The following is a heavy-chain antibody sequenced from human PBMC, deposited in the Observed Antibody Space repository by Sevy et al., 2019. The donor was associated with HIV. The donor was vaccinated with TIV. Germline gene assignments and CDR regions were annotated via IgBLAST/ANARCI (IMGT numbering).Heavy chain of an antibody. CDR3: ARGYTTVRGVIGY. CDR1: GFTFSSYW. J-gene: IGHJ4*02. CDR2: INSDGSST. V-gene: IGHV3-74*01. Sequence: GGSLRLSCAASGFTFSSYWMHWVRQAPGKGLVWVSRINSDGSSTSYAASVKGRFTISRDNANNTLYLQRNSLRAEDTAVYYCARGYTTVRGVIGYWGQGTLVTVSS. D-gene: IGHD3-10*01.